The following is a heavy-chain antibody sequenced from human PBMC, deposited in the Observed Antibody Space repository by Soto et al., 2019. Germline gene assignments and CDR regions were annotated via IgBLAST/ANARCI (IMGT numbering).Heavy chain of an antibody. CDR2: IYYSGST. CDR3: ARVDQQLGEFFDY. CDR1: GGSISSGGYY. V-gene: IGHV4-31*03. Sequence: PSETLSLTCTVSGGSISSGGYYWSWIRQHPGKGLEWIGYIYYSGSTYYNPSLKSRVTISVDTSKNQFSLKLGSVTAADTAVYYCARVDQQLGEFFDYWGQGTLVTVSS. J-gene: IGHJ4*02. D-gene: IGHD6-13*01.